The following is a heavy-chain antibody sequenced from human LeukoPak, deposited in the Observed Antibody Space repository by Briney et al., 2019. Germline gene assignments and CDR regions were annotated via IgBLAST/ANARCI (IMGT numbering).Heavy chain of an antibody. CDR2: ISSSSSYI. Sequence: GGSLRLSCAASGFTLSSYSMNWVRQAPGKGLEWVSSISSSSSYIYYADSVKGRFTISRDNAKNSLYLQMNSLRAEDTAVYYCARDRDSWLDYWGQGTLVTVSS. D-gene: IGHD6-13*01. CDR1: GFTLSSYS. J-gene: IGHJ4*02. V-gene: IGHV3-21*01. CDR3: ARDRDSWLDY.